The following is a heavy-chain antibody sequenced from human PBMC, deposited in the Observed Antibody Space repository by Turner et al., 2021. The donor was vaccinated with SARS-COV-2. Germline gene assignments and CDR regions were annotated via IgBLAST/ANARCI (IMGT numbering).Heavy chain of an antibody. CDR2: ISYDGSNK. CDR1: GFPFSSYG. J-gene: IGHJ6*02. CDR3: AKVSPNRGLRPYYYYYGMDV. D-gene: IGHD5-12*01. Sequence: QVQLVESGGGVVQPGMSLRLSCAASGFPFSSYGMHWVRQAPGKGLEWVAVISYDGSNKYYADSVKCRFTISRDNSKNTLYLQMNSLRAEDTAVYYCAKVSPNRGLRPYYYYYGMDVWGQGTTVTVSS. V-gene: IGHV3-30*18.